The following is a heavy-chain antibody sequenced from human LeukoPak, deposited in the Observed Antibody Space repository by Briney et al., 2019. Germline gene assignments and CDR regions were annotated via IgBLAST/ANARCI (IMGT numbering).Heavy chain of an antibody. D-gene: IGHD6-19*01. V-gene: IGHV3-30*18. CDR1: GFTFSTYG. Sequence: GGSLRLSCVASGFTFSTYGMHWVRQAPGKGLEWVAVISYDGGNKYYADSVKGRFTISRDDSKNTLYLQMNGLRAEDTAVYYCAKDRGSGYLDYWGQGTLVTVSS. CDR2: ISYDGGNK. J-gene: IGHJ4*02. CDR3: AKDRGSGYLDY.